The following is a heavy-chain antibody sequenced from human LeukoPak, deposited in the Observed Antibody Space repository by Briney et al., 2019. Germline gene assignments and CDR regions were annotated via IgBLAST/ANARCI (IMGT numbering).Heavy chain of an antibody. V-gene: IGHV3-7*01. CDR2: IEQDGSDI. CDR1: GFTFSDYW. CDR3: ARVTPWGYFDY. Sequence: GGSLGLSCAASGFTFSDYWMTWFRQAPGKGPERVASIEQDGSDIQYVDFVKGRFTISRDNGKNSVYLQMNSLRVEDTAVYYCARVTPWGYFDYWVQGTLVSVSS. J-gene: IGHJ4*02. D-gene: IGHD1-26*01.